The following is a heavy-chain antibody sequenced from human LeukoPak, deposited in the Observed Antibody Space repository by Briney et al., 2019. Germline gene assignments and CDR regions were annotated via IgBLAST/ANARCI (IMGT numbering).Heavy chain of an antibody. Sequence: PGGSLRLSCAASGFTFSDYYMSWIRQAPGKGLEWISYISGSGSPIYYADAVKGRFTISRDNAKNSLYLQINSLRAEDTAVYYCARRSGNYHADFDYWGQGTLVTVSS. J-gene: IGHJ4*02. CDR3: ARRSGNYHADFDY. CDR2: ISGSGSPI. V-gene: IGHV3-11*01. D-gene: IGHD1-26*01. CDR1: GFTFSDYY.